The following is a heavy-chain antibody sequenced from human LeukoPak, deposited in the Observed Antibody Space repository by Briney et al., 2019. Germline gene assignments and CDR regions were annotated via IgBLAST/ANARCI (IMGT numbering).Heavy chain of an antibody. V-gene: IGHV1-2*02. J-gene: IGHJ6*02. CDR2: INPNSGST. CDR3: ARDCNYYDMVDV. D-gene: IGHD3-22*01. Sequence: ASVKVSCKASGYTFTGYYMHWVRQAPGQGLEWMGWINPNSGSTNYAQKFQGRVTMTRDTSISTAYMELSRLRSDDTAVYYCARDCNYYDMVDVWGQGTTVTVSS. CDR1: GYTFTGYY.